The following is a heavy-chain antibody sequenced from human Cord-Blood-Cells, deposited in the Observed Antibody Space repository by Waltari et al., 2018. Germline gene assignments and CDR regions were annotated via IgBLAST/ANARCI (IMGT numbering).Heavy chain of an antibody. Sequence: QVQLQESGPGLVQPSPTLSLTCTVSGGSIRSGGYLWSWIRPHPGTGLEWIGYIYYSGSTYYNPSLKSRVTISVDTSKNQFSLKLSSVTAADTAVYYCARGGGQQLVRGDYYYMDVWGKGTTVTVSS. J-gene: IGHJ6*03. CDR3: ARGGGQQLVRGDYYYMDV. V-gene: IGHV4-31*03. D-gene: IGHD6-13*01. CDR2: IYYSGST. CDR1: GGSIRSGGYL.